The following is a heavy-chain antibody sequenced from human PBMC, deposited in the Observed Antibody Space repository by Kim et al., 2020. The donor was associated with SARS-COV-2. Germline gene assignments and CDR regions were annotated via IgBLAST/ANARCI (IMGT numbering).Heavy chain of an antibody. CDR2: ISYDGSNK. D-gene: IGHD1-26*01. CDR1: GFTFSSYG. J-gene: IGHJ4*02. V-gene: IGHV3-30*18. Sequence: GGSLRLSCAASGFTFSSYGMHWVRQAPGKGLEWVAVISYDGSNKYYADSVKGRFTISRDNSKNTLYLQMNSLRAEDTAVYYCAKDQKGATLFDYWGQGTLVTVSS. CDR3: AKDQKGATLFDY.